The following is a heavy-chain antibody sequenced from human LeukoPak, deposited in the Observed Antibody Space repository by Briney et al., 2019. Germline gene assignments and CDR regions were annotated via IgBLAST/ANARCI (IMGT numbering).Heavy chain of an antibody. D-gene: IGHD3-22*01. CDR2: ISGGGDFT. CDR1: GGTFSSYG. CDR3: AKSVFDSSGDPYMDV. Sequence: GASVKVSCKASGGTFSSYGMSWVRQAPGKGLECVSAISGGGDFTKYADSVKGRFTISRDNSKSTLYLQMNSLRAEDTAVYYCAKSVFDSSGDPYMDVWGKGTTVTISS. J-gene: IGHJ6*03. V-gene: IGHV3-23*01.